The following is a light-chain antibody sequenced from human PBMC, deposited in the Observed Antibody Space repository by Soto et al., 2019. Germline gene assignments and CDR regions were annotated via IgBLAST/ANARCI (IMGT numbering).Light chain of an antibody. CDR2: DDD. J-gene: IGLJ1*01. CDR3: GSWDSSLSADV. V-gene: IGLV1-51*01. Sequence: QSVLTQPPSVSAAPGQKVTISCPGSSSNIGGNSVSWYQQLPGTAPKLLIYDDDKRPSGIPDRFSGSKSGTSATLGITGFQTGDEADYYCGSWDSSLSADVFATGTKVTVL. CDR1: SSNIGGNS.